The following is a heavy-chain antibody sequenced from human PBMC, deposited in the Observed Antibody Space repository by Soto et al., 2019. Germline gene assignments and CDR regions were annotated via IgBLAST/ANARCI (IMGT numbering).Heavy chain of an antibody. Sequence: GASVKVSGKASGYTFTSYGITWVRQAPGQGLEWMGWNSAYNGNTNYAQTPEGRITMTTDTSTSTAYMELRSLRSDDTAVYYCARVADYYDSSGYYGPGYWGQGTLATVSS. D-gene: IGHD3-22*01. V-gene: IGHV1-18*01. J-gene: IGHJ4*02. CDR2: NSAYNGNT. CDR1: GYTFTSYG. CDR3: ARVADYYDSSGYYGPGY.